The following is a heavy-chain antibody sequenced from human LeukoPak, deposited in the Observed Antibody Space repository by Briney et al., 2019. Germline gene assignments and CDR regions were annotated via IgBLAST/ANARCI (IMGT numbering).Heavy chain of an antibody. D-gene: IGHD7-27*01. CDR1: GFTSSTYW. Sequence: GGSLRLSCAASGFTSSTYWMHWVRQAPGKGLVWVSRISGDGSDTRYADSVKGRFINSRDNAKNTLYLQLNGLRAEDTAVYYCARDFDWGSGHWGQGALVTVSS. CDR3: ARDFDWGSGH. J-gene: IGHJ4*02. CDR2: ISGDGSDT. V-gene: IGHV3-74*01.